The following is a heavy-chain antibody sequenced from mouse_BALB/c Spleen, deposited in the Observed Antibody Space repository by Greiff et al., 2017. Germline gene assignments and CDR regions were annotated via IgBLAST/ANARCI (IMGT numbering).Heavy chain of an antibody. CDR1: GYTFTDYN. J-gene: IGHJ1*01. CDR2: IYPYNGGT. Sequence: VQLQQSGPELVKPGASVKISCKASGYTFTDYNMHWVKQSHGKSLEWIGYIYPYNGGTGYNQKFKSKATLTVDNSSSTAYMELRSLTSEDSAVYYCAREDGSSPWYFDVWGAGTTVTVSS. D-gene: IGHD1-1*01. CDR3: AREDGSSPWYFDV. V-gene: IGHV1S29*02.